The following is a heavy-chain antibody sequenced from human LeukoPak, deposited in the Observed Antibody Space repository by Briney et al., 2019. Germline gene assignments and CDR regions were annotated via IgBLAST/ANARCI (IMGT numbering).Heavy chain of an antibody. Sequence: AGGSLRLSCAASGFTFTKYWMSWVRQAPGKGLEWVANVNENGNEKKYLDSVKGRFTISRDNAKNSLYLQMTSLRAEDTAVYFCARFKLSSGYHPFDYWGQGTLVTVST. J-gene: IGHJ4*02. CDR1: GFTFTKYW. V-gene: IGHV3-7*01. CDR2: VNENGNEK. D-gene: IGHD5-12*01. CDR3: ARFKLSSGYHPFDY.